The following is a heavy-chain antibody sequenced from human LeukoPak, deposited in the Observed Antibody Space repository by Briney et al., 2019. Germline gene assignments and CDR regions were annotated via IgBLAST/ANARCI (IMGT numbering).Heavy chain of an antibody. CDR3: ARQLCTGTSCYEDY. Sequence: SETLSLTCTVSGGSISSYYWSWIRQPAGKGQEWIGRIYTSGSTNYNPSLKSRVTMSVDTSKNQFSLKLSSVTAADTAVYYCARQLCTGTSCYEDYWGQGTLVTVSS. V-gene: IGHV4-4*07. D-gene: IGHD2-15*01. CDR2: IYTSGST. J-gene: IGHJ4*02. CDR1: GGSISSYY.